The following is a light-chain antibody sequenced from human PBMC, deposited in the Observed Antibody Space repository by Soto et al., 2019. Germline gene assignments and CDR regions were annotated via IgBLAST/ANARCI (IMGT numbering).Light chain of an antibody. CDR1: QSVISTY. CDR3: QLYSNSPTWT. CDR2: AAS. V-gene: IGKV3-20*01. Sequence: EIVLTQSPGTLSLSPGERATLSCRASQSVISTYLAWYQQKPGQAPRLLIYAASSRATGIPDRFSGSGSGTDFTLTISRLEPEDFAVYYCQLYSNSPTWTFGQGTKVEIK. J-gene: IGKJ1*01.